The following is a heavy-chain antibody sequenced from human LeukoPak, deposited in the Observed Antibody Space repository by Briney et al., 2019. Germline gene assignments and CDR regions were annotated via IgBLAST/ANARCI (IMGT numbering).Heavy chain of an antibody. Sequence: GGSLRLSCVASGYTFSRNGMHWVRQAPGKGLEGVAFIRYDGSNKYYADSVKGRFTISRDNSKNTLYLQMNSLRAEDTAVYYCAKDTTPPKAGFDPWGQGTLVTVSS. D-gene: IGHD1-14*01. J-gene: IGHJ5*02. CDR1: GYTFSRNG. CDR2: IRYDGSNK. V-gene: IGHV3-30*02. CDR3: AKDTTPPKAGFDP.